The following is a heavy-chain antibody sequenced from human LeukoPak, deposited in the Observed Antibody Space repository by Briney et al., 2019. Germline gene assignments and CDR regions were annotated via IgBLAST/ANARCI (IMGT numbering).Heavy chain of an antibody. CDR1: GFTLSDYY. V-gene: IGHV3-11*01. D-gene: IGHD5-24*01. CDR2: ISSGGNSI. Sequence: GGSLRLSCAASGFTLSDYYMSWTRQAPGQGLEWVSYISSGGNSIYYEDHVKGRFTISRDNTKHSLYLEMNSLRAEDTAVYYCARVYGYNYYFDYWGQGTLVTVSS. CDR3: ARVYGYNYYFDY. J-gene: IGHJ4*02.